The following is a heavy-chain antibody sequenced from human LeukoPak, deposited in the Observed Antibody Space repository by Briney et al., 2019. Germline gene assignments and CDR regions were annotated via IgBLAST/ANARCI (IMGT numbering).Heavy chain of an antibody. J-gene: IGHJ3*02. D-gene: IGHD7-27*01. CDR3: ARGLPARTGENAFDI. Sequence: SETLSLTCTVSGRSISSGDYYWSWIRQPPGKGLEWIGYIYYSGSTYYNPSLKSRVTISVDTSKNQFSLKLSSVTAADTAVYYCARGLPARTGENAFDIWGQGTMVTVSS. CDR1: GRSISSGDYY. V-gene: IGHV4-30-4*01. CDR2: IYYSGST.